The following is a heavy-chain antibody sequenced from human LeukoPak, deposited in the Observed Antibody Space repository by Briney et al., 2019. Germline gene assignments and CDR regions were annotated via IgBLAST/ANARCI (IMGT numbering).Heavy chain of an antibody. CDR3: ARTPSIAAPYFDY. J-gene: IGHJ4*02. CDR1: GFTVSSNY. V-gene: IGHV3-66*01. D-gene: IGHD6-6*01. Sequence: GGSLRLSCAASGFTVSSNYMSWVRQAPGKGLEWVSVIYSGGSTYYADSVKGRFTISRDNSKNTLYLQMNSLRAEDMAVYYCARTPSIAAPYFDYWGQGTLVTVSS. CDR2: IYSGGST.